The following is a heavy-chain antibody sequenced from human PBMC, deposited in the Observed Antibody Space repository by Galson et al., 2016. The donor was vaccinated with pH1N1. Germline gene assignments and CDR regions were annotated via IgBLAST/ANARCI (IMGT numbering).Heavy chain of an antibody. CDR1: GGSIGANY. J-gene: IGHJ3*02. CDR2: IYYSGNT. V-gene: IGHV4-59*01. D-gene: IGHD3-22*01. CDR3: ARELRYYDSSGFPINDAFDI. Sequence: ETLSLTCTVSGGSIGANYWSWIRQSPGGGLEWIGYIYYSGNTKYNPSLKGRVIISVDTSKNQFYLKLSSVTAADTAVYYCARELRYYDSSGFPINDAFDIWGQGTVVTVSS.